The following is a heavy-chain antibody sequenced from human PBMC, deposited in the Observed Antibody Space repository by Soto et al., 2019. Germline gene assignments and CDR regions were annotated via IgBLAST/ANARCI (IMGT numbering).Heavy chain of an antibody. Sequence: QVQLVQSGAEVRKPGSSVKVSCQTSGGTFNNFAFTWVRQAPGQGLEWLGGIMSVFDTTNYAASFQGRITITADDLRNTVYMEMKTLRFDDTAVYYCATATISPVSATFHHYGMDVWGQGTTVTVSS. J-gene: IGHJ6*02. CDR1: GGTFNNFA. D-gene: IGHD6-25*01. CDR3: ATATISPVSATFHHYGMDV. V-gene: IGHV1-69*01. CDR2: IMSVFDTT.